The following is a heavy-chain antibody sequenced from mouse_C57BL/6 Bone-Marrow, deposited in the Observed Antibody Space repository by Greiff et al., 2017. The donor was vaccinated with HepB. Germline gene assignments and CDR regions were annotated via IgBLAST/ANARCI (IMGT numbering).Heavy chain of an antibody. V-gene: IGHV5-9-1*02. Sequence: EVHLVESGEGLVKPGGSLKLSCAASGFTFSSYAMSWVRQTPEKRLEWVAYISSGGDYIYYADTVKGRFTISRDNARNTLYLQMSSLKSEDTAMYYCTRDFYGSSYHYAMDYWGQGTSVTVSS. J-gene: IGHJ4*01. D-gene: IGHD1-1*01. CDR3: TRDFYGSSYHYAMDY. CDR2: ISSGGDYI. CDR1: GFTFSSYA.